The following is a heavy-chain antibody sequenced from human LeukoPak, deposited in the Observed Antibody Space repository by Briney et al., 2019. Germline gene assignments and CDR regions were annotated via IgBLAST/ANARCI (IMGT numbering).Heavy chain of an antibody. CDR3: ARPQYSSSWYGMDV. CDR1: GGTFSSYA. CDR2: IIPIFGTA. D-gene: IGHD6-13*01. J-gene: IGHJ6*02. Sequence: ASVKVPCKASGGTFSSYAISWVRQAPGQWLEWMGGIIPIFGTANYAQKFQGRVTITADESTSTAYMELSSLRSEDTAVYYCARPQYSSSWYGMDVWGQGTTVTVSS. V-gene: IGHV1-69*13.